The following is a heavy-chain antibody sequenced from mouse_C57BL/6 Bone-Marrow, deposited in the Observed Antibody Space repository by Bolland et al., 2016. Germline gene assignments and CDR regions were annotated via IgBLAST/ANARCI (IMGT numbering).Heavy chain of an antibody. CDR2: ST. D-gene: IGHD2-3*01. CDR3: AREGGWLLRFAY. V-gene: IGHV1-64*01. Sequence: STNYNEKFKSKATLTVDKSSSTAYMQLSSLTSEDSAVYYCAREGGWLLRFAYWGQGTLV. J-gene: IGHJ3*01.